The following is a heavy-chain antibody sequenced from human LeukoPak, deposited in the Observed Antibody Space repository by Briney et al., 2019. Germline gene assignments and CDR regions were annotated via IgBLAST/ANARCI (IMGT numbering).Heavy chain of an antibody. V-gene: IGHV1-46*01. CDR2: INPSGGST. CDR3: ARDVISYYYDSTGSPIGSHFDY. J-gene: IGHJ4*02. D-gene: IGHD3-22*01. CDR1: GYTFTSSY. Sequence: ASVKVSCKASGYTFTSSYMHWVRQAPGQGLEGVGVINPSGGSTSYAQKFQGRVTMTRDTSTSTVYMELSSLRSEDTAVYYCARDVISYYYDSTGSPIGSHFDYWGQGTLVTVSS.